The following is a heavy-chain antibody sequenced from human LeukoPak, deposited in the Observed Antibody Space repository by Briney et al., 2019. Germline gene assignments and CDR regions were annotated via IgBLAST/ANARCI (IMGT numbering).Heavy chain of an antibody. Sequence: ASVKVSCKASGYTFTSYGISWVRQAPGQGLEWMGWISGYNGNTNYAQKLQGRVTMTTDTSTSTAYMELRSLGSDDTAVYYCARGSSTMVRGVHDYWGQGTLVTVSS. CDR3: ARGSSTMVRGVHDY. V-gene: IGHV1-18*01. CDR1: GYTFTSYG. D-gene: IGHD3-10*01. J-gene: IGHJ4*02. CDR2: ISGYNGNT.